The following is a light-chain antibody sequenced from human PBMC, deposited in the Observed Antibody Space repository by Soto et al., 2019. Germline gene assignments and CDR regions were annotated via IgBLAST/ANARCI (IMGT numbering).Light chain of an antibody. J-gene: IGKJ4*01. CDR3: LQDNSYPLT. Sequence: DIQMTQSPSYLSASVGYRFTISCRASQGIKNWLAWYQQKPGKAPNLLIYATSSLQGGVPSRFSGSGSGTDFTLTISSLQPEDFATYYCLQDNSYPLTFGGGTKVDIK. V-gene: IGKV1-12*01. CDR1: QGIKNW. CDR2: ATS.